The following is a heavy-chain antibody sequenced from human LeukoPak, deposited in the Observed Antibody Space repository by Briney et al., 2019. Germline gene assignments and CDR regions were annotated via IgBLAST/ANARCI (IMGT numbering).Heavy chain of an antibody. CDR1: GYTFTGYY. V-gene: IGHV1-2*02. Sequence: ASVKVSCTASGYTFTGYYMHWVRQAPGQGLEWMGWINPNSGGTNYAQKFQGRVTMTRDTSISTAYMELSRLRSDDTAVYYCARGIYGDYSPFDYWGQGTLVTVSS. CDR3: ARGIYGDYSPFDY. CDR2: INPNSGGT. D-gene: IGHD4-17*01. J-gene: IGHJ4*02.